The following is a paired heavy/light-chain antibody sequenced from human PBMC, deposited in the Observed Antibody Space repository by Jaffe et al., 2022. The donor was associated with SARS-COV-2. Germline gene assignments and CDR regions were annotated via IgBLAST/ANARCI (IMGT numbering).Heavy chain of an antibody. CDR1: GYTFSNFD. Sequence: QVQLVQSGAEVKKPGASVRVSCTASGYTFSNFDISWVRQAPGQGLEWMGWISGYNGNRTYAQKFQGRVTMTTETSTTTAYMELRSLRSDDTAVYYCARDSIMDVWGKGTTVTVSS. CDR2: ISGYNGNR. J-gene: IGHJ6*04. V-gene: IGHV1-18*01. CDR3: ARDSIMDV. D-gene: IGHD6-6*01.
Light chain of an antibody. CDR2: GAS. J-gene: IGKJ1*01. CDR1: QSVTSSY. Sequence: EIVLTQSPGTLSLSPGERATLSCRASQSVTSSYLAWYQQKPGQAPRLLIYGASSRATGIPDRFSGSGSGTDFTLTISRLEPEDSAVYYCQQYGSSPQTFGQGTKVEIK. CDR3: QQYGSSPQT. V-gene: IGKV3-20*01.